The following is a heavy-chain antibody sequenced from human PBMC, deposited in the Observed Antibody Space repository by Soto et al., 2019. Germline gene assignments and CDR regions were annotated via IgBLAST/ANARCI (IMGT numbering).Heavy chain of an antibody. D-gene: IGHD3-3*01. CDR2: INHSGST. J-gene: IGHJ5*02. CDR3: AGFFGSRYGRVDP. Sequence: KPSETLSLTCAVYGGSFSNYYWSWIRQSPGKGLEWIGEINHSGSTNYIPSLKSRVTISLDTSKNQFSLTLSSVTAADTAVYYCAGFFGSRYGRVDPWGQGTLVTVSS. CDR1: GGSFSNYY. V-gene: IGHV4-34*01.